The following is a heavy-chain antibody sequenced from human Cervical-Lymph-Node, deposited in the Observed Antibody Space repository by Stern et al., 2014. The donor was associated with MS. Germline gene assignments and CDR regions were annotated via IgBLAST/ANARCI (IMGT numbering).Heavy chain of an antibody. Sequence: VQLVESGGGAVQPGKSLRLPCAASRFPFNSYGMHWVRQSPGKGLEWVSLISSDGSQEYYADSVKGRFTISRDNSKNTLSLQMNSLTLEDTAVYYCASSTLTDAFDIWGQGTLVSVSS. J-gene: IGHJ3*02. CDR3: ASSTLTDAFDI. CDR1: RFPFNSYG. CDR2: ISSDGSQE. D-gene: IGHD4-11*01. V-gene: IGHV3-30*03.